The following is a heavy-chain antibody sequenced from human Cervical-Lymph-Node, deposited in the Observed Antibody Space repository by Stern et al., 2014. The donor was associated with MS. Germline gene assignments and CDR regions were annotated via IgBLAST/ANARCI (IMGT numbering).Heavy chain of an antibody. J-gene: IGHJ6*02. D-gene: IGHD6-13*01. V-gene: IGHV3-74*02. CDR3: ATRGYSSSLSGMDV. Sequence: EMQLVESGGGLVQPGGSLRLSCAASGFTFSSYWMHWVRQAPGKGLVWVSRINSDGSSTSYAVSVKGRFTISRDNAKNTLYLQMNSLRAEDTAVYYCATRGYSSSLSGMDVWGQGTTVTVSS. CDR1: GFTFSSYW. CDR2: INSDGSST.